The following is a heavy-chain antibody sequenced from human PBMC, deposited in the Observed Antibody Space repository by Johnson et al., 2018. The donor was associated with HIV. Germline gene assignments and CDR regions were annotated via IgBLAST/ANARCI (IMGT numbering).Heavy chain of an antibody. CDR2: INWNGGST. V-gene: IGHV3-66*03. Sequence: VQLVESGGGLIQPGGSLRLSCAASGFTVSTNYMSWVRQAPGKGLEWVSGINWNGGSTGYADSVKGRFTISRDNSKNTLYLQMNSLRAEDTAVYYCARGIAAAPLWAFDIWGQGTMVTVSS. CDR1: GFTVSTNY. J-gene: IGHJ3*02. CDR3: ARGIAAAPLWAFDI. D-gene: IGHD6-13*01.